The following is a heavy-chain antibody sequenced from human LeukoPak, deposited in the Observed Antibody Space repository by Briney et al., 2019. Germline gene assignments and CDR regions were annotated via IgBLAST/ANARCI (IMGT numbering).Heavy chain of an antibody. CDR2: INHSGTT. V-gene: IGHV4-34*01. Sequence: SETLSLTCAVYGGSFSDYSYSWIRQPPGKGLEWIGEINHSGTTTYNPSLKSRATISVDTSKNQFSLKLSSVTAADTAVYYCAVTLYGSGSYYNFDYWGQGTLVTVSS. J-gene: IGHJ4*02. CDR3: AVTLYGSGSYYNFDY. D-gene: IGHD3-10*01. CDR1: GGSFSDYS.